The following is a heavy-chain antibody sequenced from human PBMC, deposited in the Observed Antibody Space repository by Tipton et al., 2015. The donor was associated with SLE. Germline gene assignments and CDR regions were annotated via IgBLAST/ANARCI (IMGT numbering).Heavy chain of an antibody. CDR1: GGSISSYY. V-gene: IGHV4-59*01. CDR3: ARDRDLYSSGGSCYSLYFDL. D-gene: IGHD2-15*01. CDR2: IYYSGST. J-gene: IGHJ2*01. Sequence: TLSLTCTVSGGSISSYYWSWIRQPPGKGLEWIGYIYYSGSTNYNPSLKSRVTISVDTSRNQFSLKLSSVTAADTAVYYCARDRDLYSSGGSCYSLYFDLWGRGTLVTGSS.